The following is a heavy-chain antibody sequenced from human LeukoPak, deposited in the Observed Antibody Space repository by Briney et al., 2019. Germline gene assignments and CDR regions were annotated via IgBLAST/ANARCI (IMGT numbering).Heavy chain of an antibody. CDR1: GGSISSYY. Sequence: PSETLSLTCTVSGGSISSYYWSWIRQPPGKGLEWIGYIYYSGSTNYNPSLKSRVTISVDTSKNQFSLKLSSVTAADTAVYYCARVTKTYYYYMDVWGKGTTATVSS. J-gene: IGHJ6*03. V-gene: IGHV4-59*01. CDR3: ARVTKTYYYYMDV. D-gene: IGHD2-2*01. CDR2: IYYSGST.